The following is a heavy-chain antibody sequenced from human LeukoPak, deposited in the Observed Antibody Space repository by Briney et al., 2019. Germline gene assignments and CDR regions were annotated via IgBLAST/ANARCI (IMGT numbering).Heavy chain of an antibody. V-gene: IGHV4-61*02. D-gene: IGHD1-26*01. CDR2: IYTSGST. J-gene: IGHJ3*02. CDR3: ARDHPWELLKGDAFDI. Sequence: PSETLSLTCAVSGGSISSGSYYWSWIRQPAGKGLEWIGRIYTSGSTNYNPSLKSRVTISVDTSKNQFSLKLSSVTAADTAVYYCARDHPWELLKGDAFDIWGQGTMVTVSS. CDR1: GGSISSGSYY.